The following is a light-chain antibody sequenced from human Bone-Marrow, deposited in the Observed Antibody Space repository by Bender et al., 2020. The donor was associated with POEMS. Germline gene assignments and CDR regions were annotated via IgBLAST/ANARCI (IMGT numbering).Light chain of an antibody. CDR1: SSDVGRSNL. Sequence: QSALTQPASVSGSPGQSITISCTGSSSDVGRSNLVSWYQQHPGKAPKLMIYEGRKRPSGVSDRFSASQSGNSASLTISGLQAEDAADYYCCSYAGSNTYVFGTGTKVTVL. V-gene: IGLV2-23*01. J-gene: IGLJ1*01. CDR2: EGR. CDR3: CSYAGSNTYV.